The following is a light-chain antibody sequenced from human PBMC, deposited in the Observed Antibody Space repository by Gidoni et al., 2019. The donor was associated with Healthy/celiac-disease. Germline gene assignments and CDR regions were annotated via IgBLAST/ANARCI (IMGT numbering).Light chain of an antibody. CDR2: DAS. CDR1: QGISSW. Sequence: DIHMPQSPSSLSASVGDTVTITCRESQGISSWLAWYQQKPGKAPKLLIYDASSLQSGVPSRFSGSGSGTDFTLTISSLQPEDFATYYCQQANSIPYTFGQGTKVEIK. V-gene: IGKV1-12*02. J-gene: IGKJ2*01. CDR3: QQANSIPYT.